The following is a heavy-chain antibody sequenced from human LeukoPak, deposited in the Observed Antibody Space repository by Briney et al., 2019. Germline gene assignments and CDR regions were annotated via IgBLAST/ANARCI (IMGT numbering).Heavy chain of an antibody. CDR1: GFTFSSYG. J-gene: IGHJ4*02. CDR3: AKDHAALFDY. V-gene: IGHV3-30*18. D-gene: IGHD6-25*01. Sequence: GSLRLSCAASGFTFSSYGMHWVRQAPGKGLEWVAVISYDGSNKYYADSVKGRFTISRDNSKNTLYLQMNSLRAEDTAVYYCAKDHAALFDYWGQGTLVTVSS. CDR2: ISYDGSNK.